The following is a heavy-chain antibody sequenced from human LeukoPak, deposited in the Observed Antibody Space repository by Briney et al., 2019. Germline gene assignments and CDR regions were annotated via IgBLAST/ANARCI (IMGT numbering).Heavy chain of an antibody. Sequence: PSETLSLTCTVSGVSITSYYWSWVRQPPGKGLEWIGYIFYSGSTDYNPSLKSRVTISEDRSTNQFSLKLTSATAADTAVYYCARQNDGNLPFLDWGQGTLVTVSS. CDR1: GVSITSYY. V-gene: IGHV4-59*08. CDR3: ARQNDGNLPFLD. CDR2: IFYSGST. J-gene: IGHJ4*02. D-gene: IGHD4-23*01.